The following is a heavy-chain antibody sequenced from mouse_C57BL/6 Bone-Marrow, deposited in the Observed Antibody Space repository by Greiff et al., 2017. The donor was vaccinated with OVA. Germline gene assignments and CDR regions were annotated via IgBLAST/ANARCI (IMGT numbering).Heavy chain of an antibody. Sequence: VQLQQSGPELVKPGASVKISCKASGYAFSSSWMNWVKQRPGKGLEWIGRIYPGDGDTNYNGKFKGKATLTADKSSSTAYMQLSSLTSEDSAVYLCARYAYYGNDEEGYDARDYWVQGTSVTVSS. CDR1: GYAFSSSW. CDR3: ARYAYYGNDEEGYDARDY. V-gene: IGHV1-82*01. CDR2: IYPGDGDT. D-gene: IGHD2-9*01. J-gene: IGHJ4*01.